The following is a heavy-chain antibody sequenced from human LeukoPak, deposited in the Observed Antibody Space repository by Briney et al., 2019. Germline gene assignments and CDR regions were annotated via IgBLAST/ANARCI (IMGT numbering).Heavy chain of an antibody. CDR2: IYYRGST. J-gene: IGHJ4*02. CDR1: GGSISSSSYY. Sequence: PSETLSLTCTVSGGSISSSSYYWGWIRQPPGKGLEWIGSIYYRGSTYYNPSLKSRVTLSVDTSKNQFSLKLSSLTAADTSVYYCTRGRVTIDYWGQGTLVTVSS. V-gene: IGHV4-39*07. CDR3: TRGRVTIDY. D-gene: IGHD5-18*01.